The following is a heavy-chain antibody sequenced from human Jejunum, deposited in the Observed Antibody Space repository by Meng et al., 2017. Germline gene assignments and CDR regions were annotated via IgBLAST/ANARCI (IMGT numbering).Heavy chain of an antibody. CDR1: GGSVSSGFYY. V-gene: IGHV4-61*03. CDR2: ISDSGTT. Sequence: QVKKSGPGPVSPSGTLSLPCPVSGGSVSSGFYYWSWIRQPPGKGLEWIGYISDSGTTNYNPSLKSRVTMSVDTSKNHFSLKLTSVTAADTAVYFCARDSETYPTYFDYWGQGTLVTVSS. J-gene: IGHJ4*02. D-gene: IGHD5-24*01. CDR3: ARDSETYPTYFDY.